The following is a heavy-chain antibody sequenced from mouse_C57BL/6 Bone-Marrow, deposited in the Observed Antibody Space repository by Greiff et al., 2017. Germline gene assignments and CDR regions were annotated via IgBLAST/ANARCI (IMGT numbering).Heavy chain of an antibody. D-gene: IGHD1-1*01. CDR2: ISDGGSYT. J-gene: IGHJ2*01. V-gene: IGHV5-4*03. Sequence: EVKLVESGGGLVKPGGSLKLSCAASGFTFSSYAMSWVRQTPEKRLEWVATISDGGSYTYYPDNVKGRFTISRDNAKNNLYLQMSHLKSEDTAMYYCARVRYYGLDYWGQGTTLTVSS. CDR3: ARVRYYGLDY. CDR1: GFTFSSYA.